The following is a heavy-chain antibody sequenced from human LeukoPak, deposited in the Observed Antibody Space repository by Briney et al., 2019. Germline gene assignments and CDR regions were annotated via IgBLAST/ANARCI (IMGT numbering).Heavy chain of an antibody. Sequence: GGSLRLSCAASGFTFDNYRMSWVRQAPGKGLEWVSTVNADGGNTYYADSVKGRFIISRDNSKSTLFLQMNSLRVEDTALYYCTKRVKYGGTWDHFADWGQGTLVTVSS. CDR2: VNADGGNT. D-gene: IGHD1-26*01. CDR3: TKRVKYGGTWDHFAD. CDR1: GFTFDNYR. V-gene: IGHV3-23*01. J-gene: IGHJ4*02.